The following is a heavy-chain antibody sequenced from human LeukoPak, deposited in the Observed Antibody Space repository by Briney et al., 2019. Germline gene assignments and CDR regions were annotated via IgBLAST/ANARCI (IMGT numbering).Heavy chain of an antibody. CDR2: INPSGGST. Sequence: ASVKVSCKASGYTFTSYYMHWVRQAPGQGLEWMGIINPSGGSTSYAQKFQGRVTMTRDMSTSTVYMELSSLRSEDTAVYYCASWEGVMVRGVQADYWGQGTLVTVSS. V-gene: IGHV1-46*01. CDR1: GYTFTSYY. CDR3: ASWEGVMVRGVQADY. J-gene: IGHJ4*02. D-gene: IGHD3-10*01.